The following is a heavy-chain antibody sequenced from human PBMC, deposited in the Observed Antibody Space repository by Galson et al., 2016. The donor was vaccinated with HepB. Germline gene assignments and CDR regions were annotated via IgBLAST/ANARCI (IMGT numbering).Heavy chain of an antibody. CDR2: IKQDGSEK. CDR3: ARDFGEYHVSRGQPKYYSYGMDV. CDR1: GFIISSYW. D-gene: IGHD3-10*01. Sequence: SLRLSCAASGFIISSYWMSWVRQAPGKGLEWVANIKQDGSEKYYVDSVKGRFTISRDIAENSLYLQMDSLRAEDTAVYYCARDFGEYHVSRGQPKYYSYGMDVWGQGTTVTVSS. V-gene: IGHV3-7*01. J-gene: IGHJ6*02.